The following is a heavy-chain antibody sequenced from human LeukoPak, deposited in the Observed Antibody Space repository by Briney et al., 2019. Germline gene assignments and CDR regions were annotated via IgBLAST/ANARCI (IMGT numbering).Heavy chain of an antibody. CDR2: ISSSGSTI. D-gene: IGHD1-26*01. J-gene: IGHJ4*02. Sequence: GGSLRLSCAASGFTFSDYYMSWIRQAPGKGLEWVSYISSSGSTIFYADSVKGPFTSSRDNAKNSLYLQMNSLRADDTAVYYCARVSESYHDYWGQGTLVTVSS. CDR3: ARVSESYHDY. V-gene: IGHV3-11*04. CDR1: GFTFSDYY.